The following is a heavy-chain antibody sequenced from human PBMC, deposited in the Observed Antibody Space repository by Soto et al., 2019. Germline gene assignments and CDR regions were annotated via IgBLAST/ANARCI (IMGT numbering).Heavy chain of an antibody. Sequence: EGTLRLSCSASGETFDNYWLSWVRQAPGKGPEWVANIKQDGSERNYVDSVKGRFTISRDNAENSLYLQMNSLRVEDTGVYYCASARHIGPWGKVNLGTFSS. V-gene: IGHV3-7*01. J-gene: IGHJ5*02. CDR3: ASARHIGP. D-gene: IGHD3-3*01. CDR2: IKQDGSER. CDR1: GETFDNYW.